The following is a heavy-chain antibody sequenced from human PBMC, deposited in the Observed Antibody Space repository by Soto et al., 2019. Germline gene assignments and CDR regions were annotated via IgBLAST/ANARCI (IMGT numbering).Heavy chain of an antibody. CDR2: IRSKAYGGTT. J-gene: IGHJ3*02. CDR3: TSPRAHYDFWSGYSTPDAFDI. Sequence: PGGSLRLSCTASGFTFGDYAMSWFRQAPGKGLEWVGFIRSKAYGGTTEYAASVKGRFTISRDDSKSIAYLQMNSLKTEDTAVYYCTSPRAHYDFWSGYSTPDAFDIWGQGTMVTVSS. V-gene: IGHV3-49*03. D-gene: IGHD3-3*01. CDR1: GFTFGDYA.